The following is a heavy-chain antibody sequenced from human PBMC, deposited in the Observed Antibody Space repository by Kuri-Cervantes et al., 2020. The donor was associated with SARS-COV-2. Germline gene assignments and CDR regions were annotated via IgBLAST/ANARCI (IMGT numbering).Heavy chain of an antibody. D-gene: IGHD2-15*01. V-gene: IGHV1-46*01. CDR3: ARFSLGYCSGGSCSNWFDP. J-gene: IGHJ5*02. CDR2: INPSGGST. Sequence: ASVKVSCKASGYTFTSYYMHWVRQAPGQGLEWMGIINPSGGSTSYAQKFQGRVTMTRDTSTSTVYMELSSLRSEDTAVYYCARFSLGYCSGGSCSNWFDPWGQGTLVTVSS. CDR1: GYTFTSYY.